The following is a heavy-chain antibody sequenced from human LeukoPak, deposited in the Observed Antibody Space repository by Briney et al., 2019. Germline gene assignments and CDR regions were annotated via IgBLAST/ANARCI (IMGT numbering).Heavy chain of an antibody. CDR2: ISTYNGNT. D-gene: IGHD3-22*01. CDR1: GYTFTSYA. J-gene: IGHJ4*02. Sequence: ASVKVSCKASGYTFTSYAIIWVRQAPGQRLESMGLISTYNGNTNYAQKLQGRVSMTTDTSTRTAYMELRSLRSDDTAVYYCARAGNYFVGTGYFRHWGQGTLGTVCS. CDR3: ARAGNYFVGTGYFRH. V-gene: IGHV1-18*01.